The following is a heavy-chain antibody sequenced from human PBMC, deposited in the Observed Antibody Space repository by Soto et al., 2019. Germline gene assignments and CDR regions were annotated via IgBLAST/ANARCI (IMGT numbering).Heavy chain of an antibody. V-gene: IGHV1-18*04. CDR3: ARAKYYGSGSYYPPIFYYYYGMDV. Sequence: SVKFSCKASGYTFTSYGISWVRQAPGQGLEWMGWISAYNGNANYAQKLQGRVTMTTDTSTSTAYMELRSLRSDDTAVYYCARAKYYGSGSYYPPIFYYYYGMDVWGQGTTVTVSS. CDR2: ISAYNGNA. J-gene: IGHJ6*02. CDR1: GYTFTSYG. D-gene: IGHD3-10*01.